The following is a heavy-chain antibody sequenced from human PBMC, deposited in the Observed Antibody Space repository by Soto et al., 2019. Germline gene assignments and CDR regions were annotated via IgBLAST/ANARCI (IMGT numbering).Heavy chain of an antibody. V-gene: IGHV1-46*03. D-gene: IGHD6-19*01. Sequence: QVQLVQSGAEVKKPGASVKVSCKASGYTFTSYYMHWVRQAPGQGLEWMGIINPSGGSTSYAQKFQGRVTMTRATSTSTVYMELSSLRSEDTAVYYCARVPRSGWFDYWGQGTLVTVSS. CDR1: GYTFTSYY. J-gene: IGHJ4*02. CDR2: INPSGGST. CDR3: ARVPRSGWFDY.